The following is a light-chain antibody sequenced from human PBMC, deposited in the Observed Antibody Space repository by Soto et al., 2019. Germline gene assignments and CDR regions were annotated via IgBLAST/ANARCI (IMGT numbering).Light chain of an antibody. J-gene: IGKJ1*01. Sequence: DIQMIQNPSSLSASGMYIVTITFRSSQGVNNFLAWYQQRPGKVPKLLIYGASTLQSGVPSRFSCSGSGTEYSLTISSLQPEDSATYYCQKHDSDPPGTFGQGTKVDIK. CDR1: QGVNNF. V-gene: IGKV1-27*01. CDR2: GAS. CDR3: QKHDSDPPGT.